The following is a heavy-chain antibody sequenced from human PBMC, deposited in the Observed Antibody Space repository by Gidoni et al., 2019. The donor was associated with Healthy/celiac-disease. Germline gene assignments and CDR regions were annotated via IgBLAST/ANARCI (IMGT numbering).Heavy chain of an antibody. CDR1: GGSISSGGYY. J-gene: IGHJ4*02. Sequence: QVQLQESGPGLVKPSQTLSLTCTVSGGSISSGGYYWSWIRQHPGKGLEWIGYINYSGSTYYHPSLKSRVTISVDTSKNQFSLKLSSVTAADTAVYDCARGVSTGGFDYWGQGPLVTVSS. CDR3: ARGVSTGGFDY. V-gene: IGHV4-31*03. CDR2: INYSGST.